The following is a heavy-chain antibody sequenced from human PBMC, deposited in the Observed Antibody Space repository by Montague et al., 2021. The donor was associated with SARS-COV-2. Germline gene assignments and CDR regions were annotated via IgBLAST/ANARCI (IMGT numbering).Heavy chain of an antibody. V-gene: IGHV3-49*04. CDR3: SRVRDYYGSGSYYFDY. D-gene: IGHD3-10*01. CDR1: GFTFGDYA. CDR2: IRSKGYGGTK. Sequence: SLRLSCAGSGFTFGDYAMSWVRQAPGKGLEWVGFIRSKGYGGTKEYAASVKGRSTISRDDSKSIAYLQMNSLKTEDTAVYYCSRVRDYYGSGSYYFDYWGQGTLVTVSS. J-gene: IGHJ4*02.